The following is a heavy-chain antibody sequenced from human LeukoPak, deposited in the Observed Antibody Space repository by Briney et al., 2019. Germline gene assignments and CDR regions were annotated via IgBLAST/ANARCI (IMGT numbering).Heavy chain of an antibody. CDR2: ISPNSGGT. J-gene: IGHJ4*02. V-gene: IGHV1-2*02. CDR1: GYTFTGYY. CDR3: ARGKTMVYCGGDCYRFDN. D-gene: IGHD2-21*02. Sequence: GASVKVSCKASGYTFTGYYMHWVRQAPGQGLEWMGWISPNSGGTNYAQKFQGRVTMTRDTSISTAYMELSRLLSGDTAVYYCARGKTMVYCGGDCYRFDNWGQGTLVTVSS.